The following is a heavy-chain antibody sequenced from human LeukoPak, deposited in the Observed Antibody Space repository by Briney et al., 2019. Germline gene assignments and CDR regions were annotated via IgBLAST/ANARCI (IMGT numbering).Heavy chain of an antibody. V-gene: IGHV1-69*04. CDR3: ARISDILTGYPFDY. Sequence: SVKVSCKASGGTFSSYAISWVRQAPGQGLEWMGRVIPILGIANYAQKLQGRGTITVDKSTNTAYMELSSLRSEDTAVYYCARISDILTGYPFDYWGQGTLATVSS. J-gene: IGHJ4*02. CDR1: GGTFSSYA. D-gene: IGHD3-9*01. CDR2: VIPILGIA.